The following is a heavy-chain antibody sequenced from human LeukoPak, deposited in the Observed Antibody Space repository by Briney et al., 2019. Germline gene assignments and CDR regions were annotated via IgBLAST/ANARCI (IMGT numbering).Heavy chain of an antibody. CDR1: GGSFSGYY. V-gene: IGHV4-34*01. J-gene: IGHJ4*02. D-gene: IGHD4-17*01. CDR2: INHSGST. Sequence: SETLSLTCAVYGGSFSGYYWSWIRQPPGKGLEWIGEINHSGSTNYNPSLKSRVTISVDTSKNQFSLKLSSVTAADTAVYYCARFLGGTTVTTSDYFDYWGQGTLVTVSS. CDR3: ARFLGGTTVTTSDYFDY.